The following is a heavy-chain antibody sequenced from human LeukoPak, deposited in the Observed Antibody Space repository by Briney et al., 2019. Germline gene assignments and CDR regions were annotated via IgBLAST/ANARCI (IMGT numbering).Heavy chain of an antibody. D-gene: IGHD3-10*01. CDR1: GFTFSGYG. CDR3: ARGGSQPITMHVFDY. V-gene: IGHV3-33*01. CDR2: IWYDGSNK. Sequence: PGRSLRLSCAASGFTFSGYGRHWVRQAPGKGLEWVAVIWYDGSNKYYADSVKGRFTISRDNSKNTLYLQMNSLKAEDTAVYYCARGGSQPITMHVFDYWGQGTLVTVSS. J-gene: IGHJ4*02.